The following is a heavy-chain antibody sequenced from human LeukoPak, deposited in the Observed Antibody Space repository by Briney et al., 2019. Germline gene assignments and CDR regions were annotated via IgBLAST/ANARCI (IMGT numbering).Heavy chain of an antibody. D-gene: IGHD6-13*01. Sequence: GGSLRLSCAASGFTLSSYAMTWFRQAPGKGLEWVSTITGGGGSTYYADSVKGRFTISRDNSKDTLYLLMNSLRAEDTAVYYCAKGVFATPGAPWGQGTLVTVSS. CDR1: GFTLSSYA. J-gene: IGHJ5*02. V-gene: IGHV3-23*01. CDR3: AKGVFATPGAP. CDR2: ITGGGGST.